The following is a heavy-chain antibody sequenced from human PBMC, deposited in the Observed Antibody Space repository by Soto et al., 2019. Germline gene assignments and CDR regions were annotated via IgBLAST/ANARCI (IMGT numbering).Heavy chain of an antibody. CDR3: ARGRPSKWELLPLAPDY. D-gene: IGHD1-26*01. CDR1: GFTFSSYA. CDR2: ISYDGSNK. Sequence: GGSLRLSCAASGFTFSSYAMHWVRQAPGKGLEWVAVISYDGSNKYYADSVKGRFTISRDNSKNTLYLQMNSLRAEDTAVYYCARGRPSKWELLPLAPDYWGQGTLVTVSS. V-gene: IGHV3-30-3*01. J-gene: IGHJ4*02.